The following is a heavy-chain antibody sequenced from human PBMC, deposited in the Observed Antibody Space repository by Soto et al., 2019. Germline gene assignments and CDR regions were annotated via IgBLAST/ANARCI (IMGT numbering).Heavy chain of an antibody. CDR1: GGSISSYY. V-gene: IGHV4-59*01. CDR3: ARADSSSWQD. Sequence: SETLSLTCTVSGGSISSYYWSWIRQPPGKGLEWIGYVYYSGSTNYNPSLRSRVTISVDTSKNQFSLKLSSVTAADTAVYYCARADSSSWQDWGQGTLVTVSS. CDR2: VYYSGST. D-gene: IGHD6-13*01. J-gene: IGHJ4*02.